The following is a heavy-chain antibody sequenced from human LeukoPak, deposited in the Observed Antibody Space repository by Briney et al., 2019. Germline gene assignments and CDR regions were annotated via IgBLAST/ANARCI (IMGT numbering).Heavy chain of an antibody. J-gene: IGHJ4*02. CDR2: ISGSGGGT. CDR1: GFTFSSYA. V-gene: IGHV3-23*01. Sequence: GGSLRLSCAASGFTFSSYAMSWVRQAPGKGLEWVSAISGSGGGTYYADSVKGRFTISRDNSKNTLYLQMNSLRAEDTAVYYCAKDAGAYYDFWSGYYTGSPFNYWGQGTLVTVSS. CDR3: AKDAGAYYDFWSGYYTGSPFNY. D-gene: IGHD3-3*01.